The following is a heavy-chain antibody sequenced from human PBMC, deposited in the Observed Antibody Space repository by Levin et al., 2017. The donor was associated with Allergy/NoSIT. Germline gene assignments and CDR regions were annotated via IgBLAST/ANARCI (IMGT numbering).Heavy chain of an antibody. V-gene: IGHV3-48*02. CDR3: ARDRMVRGVDYYYGMDV. CDR2: ISSSSSTI. D-gene: IGHD3-10*01. Sequence: GESLKISCAASGFTFSSYSMNWVRQAPGKGLEWVSYISSSSSTIYYADSVKGRFTISRDNAKNSLYLQMNSLRDEDTAVYYCARDRMVRGVDYYYGMDVWGQGTTVTVSS. J-gene: IGHJ6*02. CDR1: GFTFSSYS.